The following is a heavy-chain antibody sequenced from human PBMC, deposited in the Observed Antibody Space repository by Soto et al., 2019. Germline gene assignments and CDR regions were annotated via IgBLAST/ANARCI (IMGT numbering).Heavy chain of an antibody. Sequence: SETLSLTCAFSVDSISSGYYWAWIRQPPGKGLVWIGSIYHSGTTYYNPSLESRVTISVDTSENQFALKLTSVTAADSAVYYCARTDNLGYYPYCGQGTLVTGSS. V-gene: IGHV4-38-2*01. CDR2: IYHSGTT. J-gene: IGHJ4*02. CDR3: ARTDNLGYYPY. D-gene: IGHD3-3*01. CDR1: VDSISSGYY.